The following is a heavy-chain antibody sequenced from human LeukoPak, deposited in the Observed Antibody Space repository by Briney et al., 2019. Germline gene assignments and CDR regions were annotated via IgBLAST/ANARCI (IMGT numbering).Heavy chain of an antibody. CDR3: ARLVAVTGTVDWFDP. J-gene: IGHJ5*02. D-gene: IGHD2-21*02. CDR1: GGSISSSSYY. V-gene: IGHV4-61*05. Sequence: SETLSLTCTVSGGSISSSSYYWGWIRQPPGKGLEWIGYIYYSGSTNYNPSLKSRVTISVDTSKNQFSLKLSSVTAADTAVYYCARLVAVTGTVDWFDPWGQGTVVTVSS. CDR2: IYYSGST.